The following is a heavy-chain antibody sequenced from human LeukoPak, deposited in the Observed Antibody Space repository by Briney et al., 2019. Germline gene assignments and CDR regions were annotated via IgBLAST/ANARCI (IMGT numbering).Heavy chain of an antibody. V-gene: IGHV3-30*18. CDR3: AKGHIVVPAAMGYYYYGMDV. D-gene: IGHD2-2*01. CDR1: GFTFSSYG. J-gene: IGHJ6*02. Sequence: PGRSLRLSCAASGFTFSSYGMHWVRQAPGKGLEWVAVISYDGSNKYYADSVKGRFTISRDNSKNTLYLQMNSLRAEDTAVYYCAKGHIVVPAAMGYYYYGMDVWGQGTTVTVSS. CDR2: ISYDGSNK.